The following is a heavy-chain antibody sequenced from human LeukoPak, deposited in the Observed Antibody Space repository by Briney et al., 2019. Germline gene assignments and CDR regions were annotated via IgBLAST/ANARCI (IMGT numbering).Heavy chain of an antibody. CDR3: ARDRGIRYDMLTGPRFYYGMDV. D-gene: IGHD3-9*01. CDR1: GFTFSSYG. Sequence: GSLRLSCAASGFTFSSYGMHWVRQAPGKGLGWVAVIWYDGSNKYYADSVRGRFTISRDNSKNTLYLQMNSLRAEDTAVYYCARDRGIRYDMLTGPRFYYGMDVWGQGTTVTVSS. J-gene: IGHJ6*02. CDR2: IWYDGSNK. V-gene: IGHV3-33*01.